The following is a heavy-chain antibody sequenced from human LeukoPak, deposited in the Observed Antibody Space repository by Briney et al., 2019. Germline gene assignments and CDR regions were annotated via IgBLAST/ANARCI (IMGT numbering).Heavy chain of an antibody. D-gene: IGHD3-3*01. CDR3: ARRGNTIFGVVTPHIDAFDI. CDR1: GYTFTGYY. J-gene: IGHJ3*02. CDR2: INPNSGGT. V-gene: IGHV1-2*02. Sequence: ASVKVSCKASGYTFTGYYMHWVRQAPGQELEWMGWINPNSGGTNYAQKFQGRVTMTRDTSISTAYMELSRLRSDDTAVYYCARRGNTIFGVVTPHIDAFDIWGQGTMVTVSS.